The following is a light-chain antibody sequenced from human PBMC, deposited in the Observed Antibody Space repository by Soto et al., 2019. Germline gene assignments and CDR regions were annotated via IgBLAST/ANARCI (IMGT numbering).Light chain of an antibody. J-gene: IGKJ4*01. Sequence: DIQMTQSPSTLPASVGDRVTITCRASQSISNWLAWYQQTPGTAPKVLIYHASNLQSGVPSRFSGSGSGTEFTLTNSSLQPDDLATDYCQQGKSHPRSFGGGTE. V-gene: IGKV1-5*01. CDR3: QQGKSHPRS. CDR1: QSISNW. CDR2: HAS.